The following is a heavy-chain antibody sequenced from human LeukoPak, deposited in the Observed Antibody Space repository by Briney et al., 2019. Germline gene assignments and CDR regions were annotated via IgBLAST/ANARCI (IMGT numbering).Heavy chain of an antibody. V-gene: IGHV3-74*01. Sequence: GGSLTLSCAVSGFTFSNTWMHWVRQAPGEGLVWISRIDTDGSTINYADYVKRRFTISRDNARNTLYLQMNSVRVEDTALYFCATAGNYRFDYWGQGTLVTVSS. CDR3: ATAGNYRFDY. D-gene: IGHD1-7*01. J-gene: IGHJ4*02. CDR2: IDTDGSTI. CDR1: GFTFSNTW.